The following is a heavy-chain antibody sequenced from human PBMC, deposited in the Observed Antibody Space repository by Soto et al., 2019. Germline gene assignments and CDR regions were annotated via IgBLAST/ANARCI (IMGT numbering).Heavy chain of an antibody. CDR3: ARGTRYCSSTSCYMNYYYGMDV. J-gene: IGHJ6*02. V-gene: IGHV4-30-4*01. D-gene: IGHD2-2*02. CDR1: GGSISSGDYY. Sequence: KASETLSLTCTVSGGSISSGDYYWSWIRQPPGKGLEWIGCIYYSGSTYYNPSLKSRVTISVDTSKNQFSLKLSSVTAADTAVYYCARGTRYCSSTSCYMNYYYGMDVWGQGATVTVSS. CDR2: IYYSGST.